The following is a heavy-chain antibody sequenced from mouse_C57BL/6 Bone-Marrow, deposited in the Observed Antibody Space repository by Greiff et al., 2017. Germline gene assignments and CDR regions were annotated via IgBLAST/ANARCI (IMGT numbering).Heavy chain of an antibody. CDR1: GYTFTSYW. J-gene: IGHJ3*01. Sequence: QVQLQQPGAELVRPGSSVKLSCKASGYTFTSYWMHWVKQRPIQGLEWIGNIDPSDSETHYNQKFKDKATLTVDKSSSTAYMQLSGLTSEDSAVYYCARGGYYVSLAYWGQGTLVTVSA. CDR3: ARGGYYVSLAY. D-gene: IGHD2-3*01. CDR2: IDPSDSET. V-gene: IGHV1-52*01.